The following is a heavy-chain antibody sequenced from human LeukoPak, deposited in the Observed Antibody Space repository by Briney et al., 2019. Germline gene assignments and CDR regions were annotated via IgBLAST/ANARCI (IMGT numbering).Heavy chain of an antibody. CDR3: ARTDGSGSYYNAVGFDY. V-gene: IGHV4-34*01. CDR1: GGSFSGYY. CDR2: INHSGST. J-gene: IGHJ4*02. D-gene: IGHD3-10*01. Sequence: SETLSLTCAVYGGSFSGYYWSWIRQPPGKGLEWIGEINHSGSTNYNPSLKSRVTISVDTSKNQFSLKLSSVTAADTAVYYCARTDGSGSYYNAVGFDYWGQGTLATVSS.